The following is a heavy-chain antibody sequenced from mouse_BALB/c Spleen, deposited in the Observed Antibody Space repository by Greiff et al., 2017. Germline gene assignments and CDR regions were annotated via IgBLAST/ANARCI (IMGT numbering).Heavy chain of an antibody. CDR3: ARQLTGIAWFAY. J-gene: IGHJ3*01. Sequence: EVKLVESGGDLVKPGGSLKLSCAASGFTFSSYGMSWVRQTPDKRLEWVATISSGGSYTYYPDSVKGRFTISRDNAKNTLYLQMSSLKSEDTAMYYCARQLTGIAWFAYWGQGTLVTVSA. D-gene: IGHD4-1*01. CDR1: GFTFSSYG. V-gene: IGHV5-6*02. CDR2: ISSGGSYT.